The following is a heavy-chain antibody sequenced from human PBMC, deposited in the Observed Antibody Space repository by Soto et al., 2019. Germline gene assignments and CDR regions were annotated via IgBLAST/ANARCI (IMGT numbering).Heavy chain of an antibody. D-gene: IGHD1-1*01. Sequence: QVRLVQSGDEVKKPGASVKVTCKHSGYTFTDAYIHWVRQAPGQGLEWQGSINTKNNGTNYAQKFQGRVTMTGDTARSTAFRELSSLNANNPAVCYCTREEGTEPDFWGQETLVTASS. CDR3: TREEGTEPDF. CDR1: GYTFTDAY. J-gene: IGHJ4*02. V-gene: IGHV1-2*02. CDR2: INTKNNGT.